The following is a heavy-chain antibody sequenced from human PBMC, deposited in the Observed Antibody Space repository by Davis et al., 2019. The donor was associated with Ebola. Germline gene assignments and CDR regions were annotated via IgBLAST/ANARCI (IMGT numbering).Heavy chain of an antibody. J-gene: IGHJ1*01. CDR2: ISGHSEYI. CDR1: GFNFSSYS. D-gene: IGHD6-6*01. V-gene: IGHV3-21*06. CDR3: ARFETEIAAPDEC. Sequence: GESLKISCATSGFNFSSYSMNWVRQAPGKGLEWVSSISGHSEYILNAESLKDRFSISRDNAKSSLYLQMNSLRVEDTAVYYCARFETEIAAPDECWGQGTLVTVSS.